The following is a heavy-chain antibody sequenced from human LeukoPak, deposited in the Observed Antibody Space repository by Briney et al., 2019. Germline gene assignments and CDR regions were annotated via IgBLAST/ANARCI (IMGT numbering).Heavy chain of an antibody. CDR3: AIDYHSSGYLSGDAFGI. D-gene: IGHD3-22*01. CDR2: IIPIFGTA. CDR1: GGTFSSYA. Sequence: SVKVSCKASGGTFSSYAISWVRQAPGQGLEWMGGIIPIFGTANYAQKFQGRVTITADESTSTAYMELSSLRSEGTAVYYCAIDYHSSGYLSGDAFGIWGQGTMVTVS. V-gene: IGHV1-69*13. J-gene: IGHJ3*02.